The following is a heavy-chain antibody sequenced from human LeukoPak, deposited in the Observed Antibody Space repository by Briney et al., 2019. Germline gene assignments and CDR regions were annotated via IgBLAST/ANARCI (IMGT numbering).Heavy chain of an antibody. CDR3: ATGILTGYYDGDY. CDR2: INPSGGST. J-gene: IGHJ4*02. D-gene: IGHD3-9*01. V-gene: IGHV1-46*01. Sequence: GASVKVSCKASGYTFTSYYMHWVRQAPGQGLEWMGIINPSGGSTSYAQKFQGRVTMTEDTSTDTAYMELSSLRSEDTAVYYCATGILTGYYDGDYWGQGTLVTVSS. CDR1: GYTFTSYY.